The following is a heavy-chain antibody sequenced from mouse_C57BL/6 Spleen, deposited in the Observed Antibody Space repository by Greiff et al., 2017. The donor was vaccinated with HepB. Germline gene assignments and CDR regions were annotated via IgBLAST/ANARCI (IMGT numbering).Heavy chain of an antibody. CDR2: INYDGSST. J-gene: IGHJ1*03. Sequence: EVQRVESEGGLVQPGSSMKLSCTASGFTFSDYYMAWVRQVPEKGLEWVANINYDGSSTYYLDSLKSRFIISRDNAKNILYLQMSSLKSEDTATYYCARDPDGYYFDVWGTGTTVTVSS. CDR1: GFTFSDYY. D-gene: IGHD2-3*01. V-gene: IGHV5-16*01. CDR3: ARDPDGYYFDV.